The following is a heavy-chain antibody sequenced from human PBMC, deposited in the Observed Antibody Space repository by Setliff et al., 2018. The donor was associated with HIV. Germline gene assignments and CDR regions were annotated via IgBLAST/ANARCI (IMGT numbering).Heavy chain of an antibody. Sequence: SETLSLTCAVYSGSFSGYYWSWIRQPPGKGLEWIGEINHNGSTNYNPSLKSRVAISIDTSKNQFSVKLNFVTAADTAVYYCAREQWLVTRGYFDSWGQGIMVTVSS. V-gene: IGHV4-34*01. D-gene: IGHD6-19*01. CDR2: INHNGST. CDR3: AREQWLVTRGYFDS. CDR1: SGSFSGYY. J-gene: IGHJ4*02.